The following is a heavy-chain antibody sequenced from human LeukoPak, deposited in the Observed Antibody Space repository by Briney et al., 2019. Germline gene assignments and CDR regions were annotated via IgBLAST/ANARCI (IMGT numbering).Heavy chain of an antibody. V-gene: IGHV4-34*01. CDR3: ARGHIAAAGTNAFDI. Sequence: SETLSLTCAVYGGSFSGYYWGWIRQPPGKGLEWIGEVNHSGSTNYNPSLKSRVTIPVDTSKNQFSLKLSSVTAADTAVYYCARGHIAAAGTNAFDIWGQGTMVTVSS. D-gene: IGHD6-13*01. CDR1: GGSFSGYY. J-gene: IGHJ3*02. CDR2: VNHSGST.